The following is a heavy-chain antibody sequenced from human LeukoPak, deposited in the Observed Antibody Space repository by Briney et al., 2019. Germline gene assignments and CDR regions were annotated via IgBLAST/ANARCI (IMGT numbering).Heavy chain of an antibody. CDR2: IIPIFGTA. Sequence: SVTVSCTASGGTFNTYAVSWVRQAPGQGLEWMGGIIPIFGTANYAQKFQGRVTITADESTNTAYMTLSSLTSEDTAVYYCTRLRDEWFDPWGQGTLVTVSS. CDR3: TRLRDEWFDP. CDR1: GGTFNTYA. J-gene: IGHJ5*02. V-gene: IGHV1-69*13. D-gene: IGHD4-17*01.